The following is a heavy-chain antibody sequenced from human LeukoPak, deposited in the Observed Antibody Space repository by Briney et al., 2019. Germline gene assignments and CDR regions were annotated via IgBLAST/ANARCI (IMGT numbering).Heavy chain of an antibody. J-gene: IGHJ4*02. CDR1: GGTFSSYA. CDR3: ARWGYNWNYFDY. Sequence: GSSVKVSCKASGGTFSSYAISWVRQAPGRGLEWMGGIIPIFGTANYAQKFQGRVTITTDESTSTAYMELSSLRSEDTAVYYCARWGYNWNYFDYWGQGTLVTVSS. D-gene: IGHD1-20*01. CDR2: IIPIFGTA. V-gene: IGHV1-69*05.